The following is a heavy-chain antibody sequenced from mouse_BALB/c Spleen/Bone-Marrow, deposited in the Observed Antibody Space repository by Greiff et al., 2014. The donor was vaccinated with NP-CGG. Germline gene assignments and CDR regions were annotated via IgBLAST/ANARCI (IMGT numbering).Heavy chain of an antibody. CDR1: DYAFSTSW. CDR2: IYPGDGDT. CDR3: ASSDGYRAIDY. J-gene: IGHJ4*01. Sequence: VQLQESRPPLVASGASVKLSCKASDYAFSTSWMNWVQQRPGQGLEWIGRIYPGDGDTYYNGKFKGKATLTADKSSSSAYMQLSSLTSVDSAVYFCASSDGYRAIDYWGQGTSDTVSS. D-gene: IGHD2-3*01. V-gene: IGHV1-82*01.